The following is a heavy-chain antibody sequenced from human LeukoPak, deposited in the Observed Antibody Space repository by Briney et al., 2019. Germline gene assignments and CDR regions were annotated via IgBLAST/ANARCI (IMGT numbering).Heavy chain of an antibody. CDR2: ITSSGTYT. CDR1: GFTFSNYN. D-gene: IGHD1-26*01. Sequence: GGSLRLSCADSGFTFSNYNMNWVRQAPGKAMEWVSSITSSGTYTFYADSVKGRFTISRDNAKNSLCLQMDSLGPEDTAVYYCARDPYSGNYGTYYYYYMDVWGKGTTVTISS. CDR3: ARDPYSGNYGTYYYYYMDV. J-gene: IGHJ6*03. V-gene: IGHV3-21*01.